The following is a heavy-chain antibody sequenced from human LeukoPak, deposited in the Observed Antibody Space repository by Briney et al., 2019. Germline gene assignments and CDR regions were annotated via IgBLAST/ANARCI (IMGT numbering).Heavy chain of an antibody. Sequence: SETLSLTCTASGGSISSYYWSWIRQPPGKGLEWIGYIYYSGSTNYNPSLKSRVTISVDTSKNQFSLKLSSVTAADTAVYYCARNVDIVATPTPPNWFDPWGQGTLVTVSS. D-gene: IGHD5-12*01. CDR2: IYYSGST. CDR3: ARNVDIVATPTPPNWFDP. CDR1: GGSISSYY. J-gene: IGHJ5*02. V-gene: IGHV4-59*01.